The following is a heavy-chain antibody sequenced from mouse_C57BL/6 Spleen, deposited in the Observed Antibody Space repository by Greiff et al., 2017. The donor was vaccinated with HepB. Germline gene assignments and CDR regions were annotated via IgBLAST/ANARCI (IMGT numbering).Heavy chain of an antibody. CDR2: IWSGGST. CDR1: GFSLTSYG. CDR3: ARNYYGSRYFDV. Sequence: VQLQQSGPGLVQPSQSLSITCTVSGFSLTSYGVHWVRQSPGKGLEWLGVIWSGGSTDYNAAFISRLSISKDNSKSQVFFKMNSLQADDTAIYYCARNYYGSRYFDVWGTGTTVTVSS. J-gene: IGHJ1*03. V-gene: IGHV2-2*01. D-gene: IGHD1-1*01.